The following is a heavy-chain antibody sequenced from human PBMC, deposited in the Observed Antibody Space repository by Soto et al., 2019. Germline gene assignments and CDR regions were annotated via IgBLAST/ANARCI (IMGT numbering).Heavy chain of an antibody. V-gene: IGHV1-18*01. CDR2: ISAYNGSR. D-gene: IGHD6-19*01. CDR1: CYTFFNYG. Sequence: QVPLVQSGAEVKKPGALVMVSCKASCYTFFNYGISWARQAPGRGLEWLGWISAYNGSRNYAGKLQGTATMATETATSTAYMELRSLRSDATAVYYCARDGITLAGSFDYCGQGTLVTVSS. J-gene: IGHJ4*02. CDR3: ARDGITLAGSFDY.